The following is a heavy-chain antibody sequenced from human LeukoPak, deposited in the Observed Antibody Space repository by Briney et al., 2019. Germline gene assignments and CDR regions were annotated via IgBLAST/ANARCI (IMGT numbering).Heavy chain of an antibody. D-gene: IGHD2-15*01. CDR1: GFTFSSSW. CDR3: AKDPGYCSGASCSTDY. J-gene: IGHJ4*02. V-gene: IGHV3-23*01. CDR2: ISGSGGHT. Sequence: GGSLRLSCAASGFTFSSSWMSWVRQAPGKGLEWVSSISGSGGHTNYADSVKGRFTISRDNSKNTLYLQMNTLRAEDTALYYCAKDPGYCSGASCSTDYWGQGTLVTVSS.